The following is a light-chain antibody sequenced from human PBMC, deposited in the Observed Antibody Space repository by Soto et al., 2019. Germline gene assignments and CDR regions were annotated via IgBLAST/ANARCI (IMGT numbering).Light chain of an antibody. CDR2: KAS. V-gene: IGKV1-5*03. CDR3: LQYHSDWT. Sequence: DTQMTQSPSTVSASVGDRITITSRASQNIQRWLAWYQQKPGKAPKLLIYKASSLERGVPSRFSAGGSGVEFTLNISSVQPKDFATYHCLQYHSDWTFGQGTKVEIK. J-gene: IGKJ1*01. CDR1: QNIQRW.